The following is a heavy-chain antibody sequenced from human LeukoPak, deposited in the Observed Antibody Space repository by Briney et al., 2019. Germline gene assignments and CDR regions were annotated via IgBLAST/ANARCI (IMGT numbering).Heavy chain of an antibody. J-gene: IGHJ6*02. Sequence: SETLSLTCTVSGGSISNHYWSWIRQPPGKGLEWIGYIYYSGSTNYNPSVKSRVTISVDTSKNQFSLKLSSVTAADTAVYYCARVGGTNYYYYGMDVWGQGTTVTVSS. CDR2: IYYSGST. D-gene: IGHD1-26*01. CDR1: GGSISNHY. V-gene: IGHV4-59*11. CDR3: ARVGGTNYYYYGMDV.